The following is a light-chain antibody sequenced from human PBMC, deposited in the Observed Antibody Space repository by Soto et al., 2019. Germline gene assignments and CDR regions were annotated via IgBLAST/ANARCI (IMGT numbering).Light chain of an antibody. Sequence: QSALTQPASVSGSPGQSITISCTGTSSDVDGYNYVSWYQHHPGKAPKLIIYDVTNRPSGVSNPFSGSKSGNTASLTISGLQPEDEADYYCSSYTTSNTRQIVFGTGPKLTV. J-gene: IGLJ1*01. CDR3: SSYTTSNTRQIV. CDR1: SSDVDGYNY. V-gene: IGLV2-14*03. CDR2: DVT.